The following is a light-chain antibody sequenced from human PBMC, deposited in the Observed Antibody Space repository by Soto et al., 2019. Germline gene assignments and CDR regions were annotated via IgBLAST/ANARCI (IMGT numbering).Light chain of an antibody. J-gene: IGKJ4*01. CDR1: QGIGDP. Sequence: EVVMRQSPATLAASPGEGATLSCRASQGIGDPLAWYQHKPGQTPRHLIYDTSTRATGVPTRFSGSRSGAEFTLTINSLPAGDFAVYCSQPYNNWPLTFGGGTKV. CDR2: DTS. CDR3: QPYNNWPLT. V-gene: IGKV3-15*01.